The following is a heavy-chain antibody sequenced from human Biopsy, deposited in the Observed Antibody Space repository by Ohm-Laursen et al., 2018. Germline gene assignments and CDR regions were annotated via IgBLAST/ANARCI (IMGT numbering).Heavy chain of an antibody. CDR2: IHYSGPT. CDR1: GGSVSSDIYY. D-gene: IGHD3-3*01. Sequence: TLSLTCSVSGGSVSSDIYYWGWIRQPPGKGLEWSGSIHYSGPTFYTPSLKSRVTIAVDTSKNQVPLSLTSVTVAETAVYYCARQRAGFWFDPWGQGALVTVSS. CDR3: ARQRAGFWFDP. V-gene: IGHV4-39*01. J-gene: IGHJ5*02.